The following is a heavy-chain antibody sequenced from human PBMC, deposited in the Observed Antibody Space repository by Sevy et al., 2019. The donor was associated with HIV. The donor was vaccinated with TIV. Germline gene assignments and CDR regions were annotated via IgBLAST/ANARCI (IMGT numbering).Heavy chain of an antibody. V-gene: IGHV3-7*01. CDR2: IKSDGSDK. J-gene: IGHJ4*01. CDR1: GFTFSIYY. Sequence: GGSLRLSCAASGFTFSIYYMTWARQAPGKGLEWVANIKSDGSDKYYVDSVKGRFTISRENAKNSLYLQMNSLTAEDLAVYYCAGYGGYIDHWGHGTLVTVSS. CDR3: AGYGGYIDH. D-gene: IGHD2-15*01.